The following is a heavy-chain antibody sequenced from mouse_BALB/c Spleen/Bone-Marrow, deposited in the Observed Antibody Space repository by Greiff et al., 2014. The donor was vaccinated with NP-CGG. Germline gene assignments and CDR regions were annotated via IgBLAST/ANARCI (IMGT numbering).Heavy chain of an antibody. V-gene: IGHV4-1*02. CDR3: TRLTYYGLTDY. D-gene: IGHD1-2*01. J-gene: IGHJ2*01. CDR2: INQESSTI. CDR1: GFAFSRYW. Sequence: EVQLVESGGGLVQPGGSLKLSCTASGFAFSRYWMSWVRQAPGKGLQWIGEINQESSTINYTPSLKDKFIISRDNAKNTLYLQMSKVRSEDTSLYYCTRLTYYGLTDYWGQGTTLTVSS.